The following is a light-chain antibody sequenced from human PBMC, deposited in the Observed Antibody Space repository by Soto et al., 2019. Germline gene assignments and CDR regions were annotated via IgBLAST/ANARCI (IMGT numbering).Light chain of an antibody. CDR3: SSYTSSATRV. V-gene: IGLV2-14*03. J-gene: IGLJ2*01. CDR1: SSDVGAYNY. CDR2: GVS. Sequence: QSALTQPDSVSGSPGQSITISCTGTSSDVGAYNYVSWYQQHPGKVPKLMIYGVSNRPSGFSNRFSGSKSGNTASLTISGLQAEDEADYYCSSYTSSATRVFGGGTKLTVL.